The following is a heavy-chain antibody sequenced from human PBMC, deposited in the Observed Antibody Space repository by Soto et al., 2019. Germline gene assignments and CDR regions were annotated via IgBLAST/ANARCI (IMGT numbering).Heavy chain of an antibody. Sequence: ASVKVSCKASGGTFSSYAISWVRQAPGQGLEWMGGIIPIFGTANYAQKFQGRVTMTEDTSTDTAYMELSSLRSEDTAVYYCATPYYYDSSGLVGAFDIWGQGTMVTVSS. V-gene: IGHV1-69*06. CDR1: GGTFSSYA. J-gene: IGHJ3*02. CDR2: IIPIFGTA. D-gene: IGHD3-22*01. CDR3: ATPYYYDSSGLVGAFDI.